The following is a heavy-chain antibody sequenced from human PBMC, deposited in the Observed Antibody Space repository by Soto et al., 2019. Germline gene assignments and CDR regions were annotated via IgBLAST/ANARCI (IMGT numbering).Heavy chain of an antibody. J-gene: IGHJ6*02. Sequence: GGSLRLSCTASGFTFGDYAMSWFRQAPGKGLEWVGFIRSKAYGGTTEYAASVKGRFTISRDDSKSIAYLQMNSLKTEDTAVYYCTRDTPLFDYYGSGTRYGMDVWGQATTVTVSS. CDR3: TRDTPLFDYYGSGTRYGMDV. V-gene: IGHV3-49*03. D-gene: IGHD3-10*01. CDR2: IRSKAYGGTT. CDR1: GFTFGDYA.